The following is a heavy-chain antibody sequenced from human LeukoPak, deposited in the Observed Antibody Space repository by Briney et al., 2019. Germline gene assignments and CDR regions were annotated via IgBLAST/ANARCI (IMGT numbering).Heavy chain of an antibody. CDR1: GGSVSSGSYY. D-gene: IGHD6-13*01. CDR2: IYYSGST. J-gene: IGHJ5*02. Sequence: SETLSLTCTVSGGSVSSGSYYWSWIRQPPGKGLEWIGYIYYSGSTNYNPSLKSRVTISVDTSKNQFSLKLSSVTAADTAVYYCARGVAAGCRRFDPWGQGTLVTVSS. V-gene: IGHV4-61*01. CDR3: ARGVAAGCRRFDP.